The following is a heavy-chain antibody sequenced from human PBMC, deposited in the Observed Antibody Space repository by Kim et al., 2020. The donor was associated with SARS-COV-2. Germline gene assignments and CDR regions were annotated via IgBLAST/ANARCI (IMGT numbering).Heavy chain of an antibody. Sequence: GESLKISCKASGYRFTSYWIGWVRQMPGKGLEWMGIIYPGDSDTRYSPSFQGQATISADKSISTAYLQWSSLKASDTALYYCARGEPGFSTSWFFDYWGQGALVTVSS. D-gene: IGHD6-13*01. V-gene: IGHV5-51*01. CDR2: IYPGDSDT. J-gene: IGHJ4*02. CDR3: ARGEPGFSTSWFFDY. CDR1: GYRFTSYW.